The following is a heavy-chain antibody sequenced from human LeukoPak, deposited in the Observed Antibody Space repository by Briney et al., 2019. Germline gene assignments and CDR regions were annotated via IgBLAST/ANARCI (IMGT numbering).Heavy chain of an antibody. D-gene: IGHD3-10*01. CDR3: ARQGLWFRESLPSYDAFDI. J-gene: IGHJ3*02. Sequence: GESLKISCKGSGYSFTSYWIGWVRQMPGKGLEWMGIIYPGDSDTRYSPSFQGQVTISADKSISTAYLQWSSLKASDTAMYYCARQGLWFRESLPSYDAFDIWGQGTMVTVSS. CDR2: IYPGDSDT. CDR1: GYSFTSYW. V-gene: IGHV5-51*01.